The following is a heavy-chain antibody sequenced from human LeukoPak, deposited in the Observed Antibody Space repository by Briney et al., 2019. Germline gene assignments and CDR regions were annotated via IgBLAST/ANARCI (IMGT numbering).Heavy chain of an antibody. Sequence: GGSLRLSCAASGFTFSDYYMSWIRQAPGKGLEWVLYFGSSSTNTNYADSVKGRFTISRDNAKNSLYLQMNSLRAEDTAVYYCARSVEYYFDYWGQGTLVTVSP. CDR1: GFTFSDYY. V-gene: IGHV3-11*03. CDR2: FGSSSTNT. D-gene: IGHD4-23*01. J-gene: IGHJ4*02. CDR3: ARSVEYYFDY.